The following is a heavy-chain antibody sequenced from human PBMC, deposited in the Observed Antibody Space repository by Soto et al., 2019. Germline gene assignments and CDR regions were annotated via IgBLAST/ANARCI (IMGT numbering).Heavy chain of an antibody. V-gene: IGHV3-23*01. D-gene: IGHD7-27*01. CDR3: AKAWGIDY. Sequence: GGSLRLSCAASGFTFRSYTMSWVRQAPGKGLERVSTISGSGSSTYSADSVKGRFTISRDNSKNTLYLQMNSLRVEDTAIYYCAKAWGIDYWGQGTLVTVSS. J-gene: IGHJ4*02. CDR1: GFTFRSYT. CDR2: ISGSGSST.